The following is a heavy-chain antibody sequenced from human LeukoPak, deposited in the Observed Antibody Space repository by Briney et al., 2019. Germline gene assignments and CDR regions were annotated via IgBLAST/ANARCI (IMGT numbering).Heavy chain of an antibody. J-gene: IGHJ4*02. Sequence: WGGLRLSCAAPGFTLSSYAMHWGRPGPGKGVGGGGVISYDGSNKYYADSVRGRFTISRDNSKNTLYLQMNSLRAEDTAVYYCARGPGSSSYYFDYWGQGTLVTVSS. CDR3: ARGPGSSSYYFDY. CDR2: ISYDGSNK. V-gene: IGHV3-30-3*01. D-gene: IGHD6-13*01. CDR1: GFTLSSYA.